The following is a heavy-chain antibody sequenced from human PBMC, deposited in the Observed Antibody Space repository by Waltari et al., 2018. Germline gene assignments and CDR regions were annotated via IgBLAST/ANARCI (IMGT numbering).Heavy chain of an antibody. V-gene: IGHV4-34*01. Sequence: QVQLQQWGAGLLTPSETLSLTCAVYGGSFSGYYWTWIRQPQGKGLEWIGEINHSGSTNYNPSLKSRVTISVDTSKNQFSLKLSSVTAADTAVYYCAYSREVPATAIRGEDYWGQGTLVTVSS. CDR1: GGSFSGYY. D-gene: IGHD2-2*02. J-gene: IGHJ4*02. CDR3: AYSREVPATAIRGEDY. CDR2: INHSGST.